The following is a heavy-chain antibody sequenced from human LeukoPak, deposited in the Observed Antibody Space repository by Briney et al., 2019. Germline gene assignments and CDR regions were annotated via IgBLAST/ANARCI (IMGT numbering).Heavy chain of an antibody. Sequence: ASVKVSCKTSGYTFTDYYMHWVRQAPGRGLEWMGWITPNSGGTKYAQKFQGRVTMTRDTSINTAYMELSRLRSDDTAVYYCARVSRFYYDSSGDFDYWGQGSLVTVSS. CDR3: ARVSRFYYDSSGDFDY. V-gene: IGHV1-2*02. J-gene: IGHJ4*02. D-gene: IGHD3-22*01. CDR1: GYTFTDYY. CDR2: ITPNSGGT.